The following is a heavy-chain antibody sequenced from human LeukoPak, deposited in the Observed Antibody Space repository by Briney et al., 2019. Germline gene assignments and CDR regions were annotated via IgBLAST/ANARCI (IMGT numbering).Heavy chain of an antibody. Sequence: PGGSLRLSCAASGFTFSSYSMNWVRQAPGKGLEWVANIKQDGSEKYYVDSVKGRFTISRDNAKNSLYLQMNSLRAEDTAVYYCARGSVLRYFDWLFTFDYWGQGTLVTVSS. CDR1: GFTFSSYS. J-gene: IGHJ4*02. CDR2: IKQDGSEK. CDR3: ARGSVLRYFDWLFTFDY. D-gene: IGHD3-9*01. V-gene: IGHV3-7*01.